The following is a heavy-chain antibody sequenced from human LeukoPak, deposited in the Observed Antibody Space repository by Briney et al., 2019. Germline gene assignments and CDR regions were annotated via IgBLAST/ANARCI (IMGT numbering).Heavy chain of an antibody. J-gene: IGHJ4*02. Sequence: PGRSLRLSCAASGFTFSSYGMHWVRQAPGKGLEWVAVISYDGSNKYYADSEKGRFTISRDNSKNTLYLQMNSLRAEDTAVYYCAKASDYDILTSLDYWGQGTLVTVSS. CDR1: GFTFSSYG. V-gene: IGHV3-30*18. CDR2: ISYDGSNK. CDR3: AKASDYDILTSLDY. D-gene: IGHD3-9*01.